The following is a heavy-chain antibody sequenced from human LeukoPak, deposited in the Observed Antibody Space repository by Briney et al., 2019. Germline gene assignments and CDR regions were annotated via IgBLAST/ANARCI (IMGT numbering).Heavy chain of an antibody. Sequence: PGGSLRLSCAASGFTFSDYYMSWIRQAPGKGLEWLSYISSSGTTIYYADSVKGRFTISRDNTENSLYLQINSLRAEDTAFYYCARVAVGGNWFDTWGQGTLVTVSS. D-gene: IGHD6-19*01. CDR1: GFTFSDYY. V-gene: IGHV3-11*01. CDR2: ISSSGTTI. J-gene: IGHJ5*02. CDR3: ARVAVGGNWFDT.